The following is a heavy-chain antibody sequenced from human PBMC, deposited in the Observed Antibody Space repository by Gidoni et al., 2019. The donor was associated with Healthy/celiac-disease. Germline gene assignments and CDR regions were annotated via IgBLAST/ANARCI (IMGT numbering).Heavy chain of an antibody. D-gene: IGHD3-22*01. CDR1: GFTFGDYA. CDR2: IRSKAYGGTT. V-gene: IGHV3-49*03. Sequence: EVQLVESGGGLVQPGRSLRLSCTASGFTFGDYAMSWFRQAPGKGLEWVGFIRSKAYGGTTEYAASVKGRFTISRDDSKSIAYLQMNSLKTEDTAVYYCTRGAVGYYYDSSGYYIGFDYWGQGTLVTVSS. J-gene: IGHJ4*02. CDR3: TRGAVGYYYDSSGYYIGFDY.